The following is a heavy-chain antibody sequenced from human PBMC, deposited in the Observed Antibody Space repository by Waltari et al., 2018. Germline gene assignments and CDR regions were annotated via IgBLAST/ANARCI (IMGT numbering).Heavy chain of an antibody. J-gene: IGHJ4*02. Sequence: QVQLVESGGGVVQPGGSLRLSCAASGFAFSSYGMPWVRQAPGKGLEWVAFIRYDGSNKYYADSVKGRFTISRDNSKNTLYLQMNSLRAEDTAVYYCAKDPSYSSSSGAYYFDYWGQGTLVTVSS. CDR2: IRYDGSNK. D-gene: IGHD6-6*01. CDR1: GFAFSSYG. CDR3: AKDPSYSSSSGAYYFDY. V-gene: IGHV3-30*02.